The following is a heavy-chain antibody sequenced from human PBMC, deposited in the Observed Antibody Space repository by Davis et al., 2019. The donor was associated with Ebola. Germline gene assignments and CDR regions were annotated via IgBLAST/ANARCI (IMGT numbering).Heavy chain of an antibody. CDR2: INPHNGNT. D-gene: IGHD5-18*01. CDR1: GYTFTNYG. J-gene: IGHJ6*04. Sequence: ASVKVSCKASGYTFTNYGITWVRQAPGQGLAWMGWINPHNGNTNYAQNVQGRVTMTTDTSTSTAYMEVGSLRSDDTAVYYCARDGYSYGYYYYGMDVWGKGTTVTVSS. V-gene: IGHV1-18*04. CDR3: ARDGYSYGYYYYGMDV.